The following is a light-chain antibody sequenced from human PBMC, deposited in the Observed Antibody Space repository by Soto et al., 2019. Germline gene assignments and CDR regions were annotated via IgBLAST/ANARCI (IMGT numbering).Light chain of an antibody. CDR2: GNS. V-gene: IGLV1-40*01. CDR3: PSYDSSLSGAV. Sequence: QSVLTRPPSVSGAPGQRVTISCTGSSSNIGAGYDVHWYQQLPGTAPKLLIYGNSNRPSGVPDRFSGSKSGTSASLAITGLQADDQGDYNCPSYDSSLSGAVFGRGTQLTVL. CDR1: SSNIGAGYD. J-gene: IGLJ7*01.